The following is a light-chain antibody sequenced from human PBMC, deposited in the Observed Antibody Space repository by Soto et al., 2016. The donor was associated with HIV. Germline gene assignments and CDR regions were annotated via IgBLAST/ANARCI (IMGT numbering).Light chain of an antibody. CDR1: NIGSKS. J-gene: IGLJ1*01. V-gene: IGLV3-21*03. CDR2: DDS. CDR3: QVWDSGSDHYV. Sequence: SYELTQPPSVSVAPGKTATISCGGNNIGSKSVHWYYQKPGQAPVLVVYDDSDRPSGIPERFPGSNFGGTATLTISRVEAGDEADYYCQVWDSGSDHYVLGTGTRVTVL.